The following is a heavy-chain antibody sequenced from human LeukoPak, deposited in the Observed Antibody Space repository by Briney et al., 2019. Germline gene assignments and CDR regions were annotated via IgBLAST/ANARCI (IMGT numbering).Heavy chain of an antibody. J-gene: IGHJ4*02. CDR3: ARSLWYSSSRPWDY. D-gene: IGHD6-6*01. CDR2: IDWDDDK. Sequence: SGPALVKPTQTLTLTCTFSGFSLSTSGMCVSWIRQPPGKALEWLARIDWDDDKYYSTSLKTRLTISKDTSKNQVVLTMTNMDPVDTATYYCARSLWYSSSRPWDYWGQGTLVTVSS. V-gene: IGHV2-70*11. CDR1: GFSLSTSGMC.